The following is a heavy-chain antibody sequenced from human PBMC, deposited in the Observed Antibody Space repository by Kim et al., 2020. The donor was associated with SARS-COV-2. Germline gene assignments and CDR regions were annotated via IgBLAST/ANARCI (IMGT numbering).Heavy chain of an antibody. CDR3: SSAVHEDI. CDR2: IRSKANSYAT. Sequence: GGSLRLSCAASGFTFSGSAMHWVRQASGKGLEWVGRIRSKANSYATAYAASVTGRFTISRDDSKNTAYLQMNSLKIEDTAVYYCSSAVHEDIWGQGTMVTVSS. CDR1: GFTFSGSA. D-gene: IGHD3-10*02. J-gene: IGHJ3*02. V-gene: IGHV3-73*01.